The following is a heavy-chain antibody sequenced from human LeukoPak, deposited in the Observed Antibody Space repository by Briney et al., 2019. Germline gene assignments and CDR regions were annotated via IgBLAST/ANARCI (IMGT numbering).Heavy chain of an antibody. CDR1: GFTFSSYT. J-gene: IGHJ4*02. Sequence: PGGSLRLPCAASGFTFSSYTMNWVRQAPGKGLEWVSSISSSSSYMYYADSVKGRFTISRDNAKNSLYLQMNSLRAEDTAVYYCAKGNIVVVVAATQNLFDYWGQGTLVTVSS. D-gene: IGHD2-15*01. V-gene: IGHV3-21*04. CDR2: ISSSSSYM. CDR3: AKGNIVVVVAATQNLFDY.